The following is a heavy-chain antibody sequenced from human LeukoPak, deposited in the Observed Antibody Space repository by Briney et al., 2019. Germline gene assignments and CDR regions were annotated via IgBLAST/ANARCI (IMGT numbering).Heavy chain of an antibody. V-gene: IGHV1-18*01. CDR3: ARDWCGSSTSCYMDV. Sequence: ASVKVSCKASGYTFIRYGIIWVRHAPGQGLEWIGWISSYNGNPNYAQKFQGRVTMTTETSTSTAYMELRSLRSGDTAVYYCARDWCGSSTSCYMDVWGKGTTVTVSS. CDR2: ISSYNGNP. J-gene: IGHJ6*04. D-gene: IGHD2-2*01. CDR1: GYTFIRYG.